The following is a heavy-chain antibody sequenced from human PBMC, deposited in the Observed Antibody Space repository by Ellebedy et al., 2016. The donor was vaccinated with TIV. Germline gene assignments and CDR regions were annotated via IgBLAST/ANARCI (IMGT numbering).Heavy chain of an antibody. J-gene: IGHJ3*02. CDR1: GGSISSYY. CDR3: ARERADKSLRYSGYDFGGYSYGPDAFDI. CDR2: IYYSGST. Sequence: SETLSLTCTVSGGSISSYYWSWIRQPPGKGLEWIGYIYYSGSTNYNPSLKSRVTISVDTSKNQFSLKLSSVTAADTAVYYCARERADKSLRYSGYDFGGYSYGPDAFDIWGQGTMVTVSS. D-gene: IGHD5-12*01. V-gene: IGHV4-59*01.